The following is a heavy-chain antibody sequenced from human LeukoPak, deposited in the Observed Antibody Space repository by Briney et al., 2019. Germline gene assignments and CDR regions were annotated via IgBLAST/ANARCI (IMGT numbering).Heavy chain of an antibody. Sequence: SETLSLTCTVSGGSISSSSYYWGWIRQPPGKGLEWIGSIYYSGSTNYNPSLKSRVTISVDTSKNQFSLKLSSVTAADTAVYYCARCITAAAAPDAFDIWGQGTMVTVSS. CDR2: IYYSGST. D-gene: IGHD6-13*01. V-gene: IGHV4-39*07. J-gene: IGHJ3*02. CDR1: GGSISSSSYY. CDR3: ARCITAAAAPDAFDI.